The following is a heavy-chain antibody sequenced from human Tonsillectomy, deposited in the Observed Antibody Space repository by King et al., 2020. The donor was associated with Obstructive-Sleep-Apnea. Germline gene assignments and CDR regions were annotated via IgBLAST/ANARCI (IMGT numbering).Heavy chain of an antibody. D-gene: IGHD6-13*01. J-gene: IGHJ4*02. CDR2: INPNSGGT. Sequence: QLVQSGAEVKKPGASVKVSCKTSGYTFTGYYIHWVRQAPGQGLEWVGWINPNSGGTNYAQKFQGWVTMTRDASISTVYMELSSLKPDDTAVYYCARDRTEYSASWYSDYWGRGTLVTVSS. CDR3: ARDRTEYSASWYSDY. V-gene: IGHV1-2*04. CDR1: GYTFTGYY.